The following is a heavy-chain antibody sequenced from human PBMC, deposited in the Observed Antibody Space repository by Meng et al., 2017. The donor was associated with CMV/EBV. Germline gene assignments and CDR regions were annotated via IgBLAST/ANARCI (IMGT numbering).Heavy chain of an antibody. CDR1: GGSFSGYY. CDR2: INHSGST. V-gene: IGHV4-34*01. J-gene: IGHJ4*02. D-gene: IGHD3-3*01. CDR3: ARANDLWRESGDY. Sequence: CAVYGGSFSGYYWSWIRQPPGKGLEWIGEINHSGSTNYNPSLKSRVTISVDTSKNQFSLKLSSVTAADTAVYYCARANDLWRESGDYWGQGTLVTVSS.